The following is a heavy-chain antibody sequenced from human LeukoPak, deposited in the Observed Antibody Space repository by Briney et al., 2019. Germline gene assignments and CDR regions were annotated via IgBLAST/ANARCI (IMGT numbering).Heavy chain of an antibody. V-gene: IGHV1-69*13. Sequence: SVKVSCKASGGTFSSYAISWVRQAPGQGLEWMGGIIPIFGTANYAQKFQGRVTITADESTSTAYMELSSLRSEDTAVYYCARGRSGSIVPGRGEFDYWGQGTLVTVSS. CDR1: GGTFSSYA. CDR2: IIPIFGTA. D-gene: IGHD6-13*01. J-gene: IGHJ4*02. CDR3: ARGRSGSIVPGRGEFDY.